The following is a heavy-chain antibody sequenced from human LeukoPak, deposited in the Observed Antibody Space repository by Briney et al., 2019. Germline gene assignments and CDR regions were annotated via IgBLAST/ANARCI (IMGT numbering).Heavy chain of an antibody. Sequence: ASVKVSCKASGYTFSTYDISWVRQAPGQGLEWMGWISAYNGNTKYAQKFQGRVTMTTDTSTSTAYMELRSLRSDDTAVYYCARDHAAAPSVFDYWGQGTLVTVSS. CDR3: ARDHAAAPSVFDY. CDR1: GYTFSTYD. D-gene: IGHD6-13*01. CDR2: ISAYNGNT. J-gene: IGHJ4*02. V-gene: IGHV1-18*01.